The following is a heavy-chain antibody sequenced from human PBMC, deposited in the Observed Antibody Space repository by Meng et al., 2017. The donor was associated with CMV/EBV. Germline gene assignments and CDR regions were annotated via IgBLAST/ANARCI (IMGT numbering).Heavy chain of an antibody. D-gene: IGHD2-21*02. V-gene: IGHV4-34*01. CDR3: ARGVTWNWYFDL. CDR1: SGSLSGYF. CDR2: INHSGTT. Sequence: LSLTCAVYSGSLSGYFWSWIRQPPGKGLEWIGEINHSGTTSYNPSLKSRVTISVDTSKNQFSLKLSSVTAADTAVYYCARGVTWNWYFDLWGRGTLVTVSS. J-gene: IGHJ2*01.